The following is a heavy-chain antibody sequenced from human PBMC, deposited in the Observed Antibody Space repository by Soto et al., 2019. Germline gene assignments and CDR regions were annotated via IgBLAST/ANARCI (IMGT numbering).Heavy chain of an antibody. V-gene: IGHV3-23*01. CDR3: AKDGHASRGDLYHFDY. CDR2: ISGSPSST. Sequence: GGSLRLSCAASGFTFSTFAMSWVRQTPGKGLEWVSSISGSPSSTYYADSVKGRFTISRDNSKKTLFLQMSSLRAEDTAIYYCAKDGHASRGDLYHFDYWGQGNLVTVSS. D-gene: IGHD3-22*01. CDR1: GFTFSTFA. J-gene: IGHJ4*02.